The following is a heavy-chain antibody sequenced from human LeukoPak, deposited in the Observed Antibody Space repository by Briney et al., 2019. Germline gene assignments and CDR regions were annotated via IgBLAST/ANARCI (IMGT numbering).Heavy chain of an antibody. J-gene: IGHJ5*02. CDR1: GYTFTGYY. V-gene: IGHV1-2*02. Sequence: ASVKASCKASGYTFTGYYMHWVRQAPGQGLEWMGWINPNSGGTNYAQKFQGRVTMTRDTSISTAYMELSRLRSDNTAVYYCARNEYSSSWYWFDPWGQGTLVTVSS. D-gene: IGHD6-13*01. CDR3: ARNEYSSSWYWFDP. CDR2: INPNSGGT.